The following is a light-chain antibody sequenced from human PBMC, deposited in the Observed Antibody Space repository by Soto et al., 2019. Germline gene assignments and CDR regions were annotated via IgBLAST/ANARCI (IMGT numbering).Light chain of an antibody. Sequence: DIQMTQSPSTLSXXVXXXXTXXXRASQSISSWLAWYQQKPGKAPKLLIYDASSLESGVPSRFSGSGSGTEFTLTISSLQPDDFATYYCQQYNSYLWTFGQGTKVDIK. V-gene: IGKV1-5*01. CDR3: QQYNSYLWT. J-gene: IGKJ1*01. CDR2: DAS. CDR1: QSISSW.